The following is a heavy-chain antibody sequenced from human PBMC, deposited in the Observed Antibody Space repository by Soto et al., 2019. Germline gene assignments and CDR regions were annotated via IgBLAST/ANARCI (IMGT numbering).Heavy chain of an antibody. CDR3: AIRGLSKSEVRGYFDY. CDR1: GFTFSSYD. CDR2: ISGSGVST. Sequence: GGSLRLSCAASGFTFSSYDMTWVRQAPGKGLEWVSAISGSGVSTNYGDSVKGRFIISRDNSKNTLFMQMNSLRVEDTAVYYCAIRGLSKSEVRGYFDYWGRGTLVT. D-gene: IGHD3-10*01. V-gene: IGHV3-23*01. J-gene: IGHJ4*02.